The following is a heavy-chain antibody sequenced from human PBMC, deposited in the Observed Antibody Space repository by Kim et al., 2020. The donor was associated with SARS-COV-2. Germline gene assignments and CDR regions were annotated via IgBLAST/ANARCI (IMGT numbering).Heavy chain of an antibody. J-gene: IGHJ4*02. Sequence: RYSPSLRGQVTISADKSISTAYLQWSSLKASDTAMYYCARRSGSYYYFDYWGQGTLVTVSS. CDR3: ARRSGSYYYFDY. D-gene: IGHD1-26*01. V-gene: IGHV5-51*01.